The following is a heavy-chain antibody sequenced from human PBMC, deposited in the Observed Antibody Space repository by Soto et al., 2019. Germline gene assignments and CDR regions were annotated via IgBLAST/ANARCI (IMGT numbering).Heavy chain of an antibody. CDR3: ASSRSAWFADS. J-gene: IGHJ4*02. Sequence: QVQLVQSGSEVKKPGSSVKVSCKASGDTFNTDAISWARQAPGEGLEWMGGIIPITETPNYLQKFQGRVTITADESTRTAFMELTSLRSDDTAIYFCASSRSAWFADSWGQGTLVTVSS. CDR2: IIPITETP. V-gene: IGHV1-69*12. D-gene: IGHD6-19*01. CDR1: GDTFNTDA.